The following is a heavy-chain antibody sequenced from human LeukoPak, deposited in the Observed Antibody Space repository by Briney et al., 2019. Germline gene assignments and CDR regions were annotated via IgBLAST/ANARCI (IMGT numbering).Heavy chain of an antibody. J-gene: IGHJ4*02. V-gene: IGHV1-18*01. Sequence: ASVKVSCKASGGTFSSYAISWVRQAPGQGLEWMGWISAYNGNPNYAQKLQGRVTMTTDTSTSTAHMELRSLRSDDTAVYYCARVRLYYDILTVYDNFDYWGQGTLVTVSS. D-gene: IGHD3-9*01. CDR2: ISAYNGNP. CDR3: ARVRLYYDILTVYDNFDY. CDR1: GGTFSSYA.